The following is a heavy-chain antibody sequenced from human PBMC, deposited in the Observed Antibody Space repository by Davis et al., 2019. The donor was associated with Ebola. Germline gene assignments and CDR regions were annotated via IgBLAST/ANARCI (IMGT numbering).Heavy chain of an antibody. D-gene: IGHD5-12*01. J-gene: IGHJ6*02. V-gene: IGHV3-30*02. CDR1: GFTFSSYG. CDR3: AKEEWLRFLGFVDYYGMDV. CDR2: IWYDGSNK. Sequence: GGSLRLSCAASGFTFSSYGMHWVRQAPGKGLEWVAVIWYDGSNKYYADSVKGRFTISRDNSKNTLYLQMNSLRAEDTAVYYCAKEEWLRFLGFVDYYGMDVWGQGTTVTVSS.